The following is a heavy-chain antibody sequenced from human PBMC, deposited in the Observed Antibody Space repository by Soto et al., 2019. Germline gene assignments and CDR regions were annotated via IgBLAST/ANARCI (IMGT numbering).Heavy chain of an antibody. Sequence: QVQLVQSAAEEKKPGASVKISCKTSGYAFIDYAIHWVRQAPGQGLEWMGWINTGNGQPMYSQSFQGSLTVASDTSARTVYMELSSLSSDDAAVYYCAREDSSWMYTSFDPWGQGTLVTVSP. D-gene: IGHD6-13*01. CDR1: GYAFIDYA. V-gene: IGHV1-3*05. J-gene: IGHJ5*02. CDR2: INTGNGQP. CDR3: AREDSSWMYTSFDP.